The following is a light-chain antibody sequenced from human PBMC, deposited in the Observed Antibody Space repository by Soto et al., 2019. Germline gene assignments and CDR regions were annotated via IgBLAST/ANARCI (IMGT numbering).Light chain of an antibody. CDR3: QVWDSRSDHVV. CDR2: DDS. CDR1: NIGSKS. J-gene: IGLJ2*01. V-gene: IGLV3-21*02. Sequence: SYELTQPPSVSVAPGQTARITCGGNNIGSKSVHWYQQKPGQAPVLAVYDDSDRPSGIPERLSGSNSGDTATLTISRVEVGDEADYYCQVWDSRSDHVVFGGGTKLTVL.